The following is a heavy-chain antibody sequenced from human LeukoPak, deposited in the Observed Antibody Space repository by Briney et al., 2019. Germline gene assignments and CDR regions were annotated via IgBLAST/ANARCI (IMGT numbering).Heavy chain of an antibody. Sequence: RASVKVSCTASGGTFSSYAISWVRQAPGQGLEWMGGITPIFGTANYAQKFQGRVTITADESTSTAYMELSSLRSEDTAVYYCARDQGMATFDYWGQGTLVTVSS. V-gene: IGHV1-69*13. J-gene: IGHJ4*02. CDR1: GGTFSSYA. CDR3: ARDQGMATFDY. D-gene: IGHD5-24*01. CDR2: ITPIFGTA.